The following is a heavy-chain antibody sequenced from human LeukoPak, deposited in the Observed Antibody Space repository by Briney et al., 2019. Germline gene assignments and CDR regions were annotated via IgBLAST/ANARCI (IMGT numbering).Heavy chain of an antibody. CDR2: IYTSGST. J-gene: IGHJ4*02. Sequence: SETLSLTCTVSGGSISSYYWSWIRQPAGKGLEWIGRIYTSGSTNYNPSLKSRVTMSVDTSKNQFSLKLSSVIAADTAVYYCARVGWGVAAGDYFDYWGQGTLVTVSS. V-gene: IGHV4-4*07. CDR1: GGSISSYY. D-gene: IGHD6-13*01. CDR3: ARVGWGVAAGDYFDY.